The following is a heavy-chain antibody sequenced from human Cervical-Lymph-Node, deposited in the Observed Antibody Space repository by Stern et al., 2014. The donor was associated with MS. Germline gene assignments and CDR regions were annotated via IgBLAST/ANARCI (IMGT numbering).Heavy chain of an antibody. CDR1: GYTFMNHY. Sequence: EDQLVESGAEVKKPGESLKISCKASGYTFMNHYIAWVRQMPGKGLEWMGFIYPGASEPKTTPSSQGKSTRSADKSANPASLQWSSLKASDTAVVYCARTGELIYGSGRRYYFDSWGQGTLVTVSS. J-gene: IGHJ4*02. D-gene: IGHD3-10*01. CDR3: ARTGELIYGSGRRYYFDS. CDR2: IYPGASEP. V-gene: IGHV5-51*03.